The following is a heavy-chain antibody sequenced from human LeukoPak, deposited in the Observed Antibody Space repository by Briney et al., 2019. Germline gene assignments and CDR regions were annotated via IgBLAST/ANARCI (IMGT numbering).Heavy chain of an antibody. D-gene: IGHD3-22*01. V-gene: IGHV5-51*01. Sequence: GESLKISCKGSGYIFTSYWIGWVRQMPGKGLEWMGIIYPGDSDTRYSPSFQGQVTISADKSISTAYLQWSSLKASGTAMYYCARGGLVYDSSGFPDYWGQGTLVTVSS. CDR3: ARGGLVYDSSGFPDY. CDR1: GYIFTSYW. J-gene: IGHJ4*02. CDR2: IYPGDSDT.